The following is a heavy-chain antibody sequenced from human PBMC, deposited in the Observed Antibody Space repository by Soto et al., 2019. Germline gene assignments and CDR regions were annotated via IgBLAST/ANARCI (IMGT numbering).Heavy chain of an antibody. V-gene: IGHV1-3*01. CDR3: AGQAVYCSGGSCYYYGMDV. CDR1: GYTFTSYA. D-gene: IGHD2-15*01. CDR2: INAGNGNT. Sequence: ASVKVSCKASGYTFTSYAMHWVRQAPGQRLEWMGWINAGNGNTKYSQKFQGRVTITRDTSASTAYMELSSLRSEDTAVYYCAGQAVYCSGGSCYYYGMDVWGQGTTVTVSS. J-gene: IGHJ6*02.